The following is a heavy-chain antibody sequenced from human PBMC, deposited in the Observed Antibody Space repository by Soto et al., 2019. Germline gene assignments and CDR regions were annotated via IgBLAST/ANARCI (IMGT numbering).Heavy chain of an antibody. J-gene: IGHJ3*02. CDR2: ISYDGNNK. V-gene: IGHV3-30*04. CDR1: GFNFSSYA. CDR3: TRAQYYYDSSGYDAFDI. D-gene: IGHD3-22*01. Sequence: GGSLRLSCAASGFNFSSYAMHWVRQAPGKGLEWVAVISYDGNNKYYADSLKGRFTISRDNSKNTLYLQMNSLIAEDTAVYYCTRAQYYYDSSGYDAFDIWGQGTMVTVSS.